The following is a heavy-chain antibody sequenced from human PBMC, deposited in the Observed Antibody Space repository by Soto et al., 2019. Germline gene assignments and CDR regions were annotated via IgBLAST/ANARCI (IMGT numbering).Heavy chain of an antibody. J-gene: IGHJ4*02. CDR3: AAEITSSSSHHDY. V-gene: IGHV4-34*01. D-gene: IGHD6-6*01. Sequence: SETLSLTCAVYGGSFSGYYWSWIRQPPGKGLEWIGEINHSGSTNYNPSLKSRVTISVDTSKNQFSLKLSSVTAADTAVYYCAAEITSSSSHHDYWGQGTLVTVSS. CDR1: GGSFSGYY. CDR2: INHSGST.